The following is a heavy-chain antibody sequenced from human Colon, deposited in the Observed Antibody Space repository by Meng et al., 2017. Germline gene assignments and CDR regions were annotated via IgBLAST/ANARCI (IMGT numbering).Heavy chain of an antibody. CDR2: INPSRATT. CDR3: ARGHSVTTFGGVIVNGDNYGMDV. Sequence: ASVKVSCKAVGYTFTNYYLHWVRQAPGQGLEWMGIINPSRATTSYAQKLKDRVTMTRDTSTGTAYMELSSLRPEDTAVYHCARGHSVTTFGGVIVNGDNYGMDVWGQGTTVTVSS. D-gene: IGHD3-16*02. CDR1: GYTFTNYY. V-gene: IGHV1-46*04. J-gene: IGHJ6*02.